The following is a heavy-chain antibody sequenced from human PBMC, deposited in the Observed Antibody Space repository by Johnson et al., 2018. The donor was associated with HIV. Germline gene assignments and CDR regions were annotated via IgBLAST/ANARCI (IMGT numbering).Heavy chain of an antibody. Sequence: VQLVESGGGLVQPGGSLRLSCAASGFTFSSYAMSWVRQAPGKGLEWVSAISGSGGSTYYADSVRGRCTISRDNGKNSLYLQMNNLRAEDTALYYCARRDSGSLSFDIWGQGTMVTVSS. CDR3: ARRDSGSLSFDI. CDR1: GFTFSSYA. CDR2: ISGSGGST. D-gene: IGHD1-26*01. V-gene: IGHV3-23*04. J-gene: IGHJ3*02.